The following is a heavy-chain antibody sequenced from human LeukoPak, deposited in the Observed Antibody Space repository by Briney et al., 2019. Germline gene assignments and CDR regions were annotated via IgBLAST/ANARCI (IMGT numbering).Heavy chain of an antibody. V-gene: IGHV4-59*01. D-gene: IGHD3-22*01. J-gene: IGHJ5*02. Sequence: PSETLSLTCTVSGGSISSYYWSWIRQPPRMGLEWIGYINYSGSTNYNPSLKSRVTISVDTSKNQFPLKLSSVTAADTAVYYCARDRYYYDSSGWNWFDPWGQGTLVTVSS. CDR1: GGSISSYY. CDR3: ARDRYYYDSSGWNWFDP. CDR2: INYSGST.